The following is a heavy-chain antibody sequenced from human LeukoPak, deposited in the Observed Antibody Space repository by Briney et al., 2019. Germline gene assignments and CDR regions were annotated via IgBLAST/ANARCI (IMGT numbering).Heavy chain of an antibody. CDR3: ARLWDIVVVPAAMDY. CDR2: IYPGESDT. Sequence: KVGASLKISCKGSGYSFTSYWIGWVRQLPGKGLEWMGIIYPGESDTRDSPSFQGQVTISADKSISTAYLQWSSLKASDTAMYYCARLWDIVVVPAAMDYWGQGTLVTVSS. D-gene: IGHD2-2*01. J-gene: IGHJ4*02. V-gene: IGHV5-51*01. CDR1: GYSFTSYW.